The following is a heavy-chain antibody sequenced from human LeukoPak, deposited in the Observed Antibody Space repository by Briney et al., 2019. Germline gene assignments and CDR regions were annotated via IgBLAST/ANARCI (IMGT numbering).Heavy chain of an antibody. J-gene: IGHJ4*02. CDR3: ARAGDYYSTGDC. D-gene: IGHD3-22*01. CDR2: TRNKANSYTT. Sequence: RTRNKANSYTTESAASVKGRFTISRDDSRNSLYLQMNSLKIEDTAVYYCARAGDYYSTGDCWGQGTLVTVSS. V-gene: IGHV3-72*01.